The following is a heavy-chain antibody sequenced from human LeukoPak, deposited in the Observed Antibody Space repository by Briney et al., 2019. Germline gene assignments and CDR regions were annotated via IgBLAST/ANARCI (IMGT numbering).Heavy chain of an antibody. J-gene: IGHJ3*02. CDR3: ARDLWDIVLMPSTGAFDI. CDR1: GYTFSDYY. D-gene: IGHD2-8*01. Sequence: ASVKVPCKTSGYTFSDYYIHWIRQAPGQGLEWVGWINPNSGDTDYAQKFQGRVTMTRDTSISTAYMELSRLRSEDTAVYYCARDLWDIVLMPSTGAFDIWGQGTMVTVSS. V-gene: IGHV1-2*02. CDR2: INPNSGDT.